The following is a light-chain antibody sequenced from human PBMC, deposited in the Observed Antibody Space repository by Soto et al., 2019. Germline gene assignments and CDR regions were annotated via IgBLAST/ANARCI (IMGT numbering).Light chain of an antibody. V-gene: IGKV1-5*01. J-gene: IGKJ1*01. CDR3: QQSYSYTRM. CDR2: GAS. CDR1: QSISRW. Sequence: DIQMTQSPSTLTASIGDRVTITCRASQSISRWLAWLQQKPGEAPKVLIYGASSLQSGVPTRFSGSGSGTDFTLTISSLQPEDSATYYCQQSYSYTRMFGQGTKVEIK.